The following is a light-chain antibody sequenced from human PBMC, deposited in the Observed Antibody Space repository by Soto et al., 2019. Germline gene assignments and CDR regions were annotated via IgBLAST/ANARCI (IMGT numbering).Light chain of an antibody. Sequence: DIQMTQSPSTLSASVGDRVTITCRASQSISTYLAWYQQKPGNAPKLLIYKASNLQSGVPSRFSGSGSGTEFTLTISSLQAEDVAVYYCLQYYSTPYTFGQGTKLEIK. CDR2: KAS. J-gene: IGKJ2*01. CDR3: LQYYSTPYT. CDR1: QSISTY. V-gene: IGKV1-5*03.